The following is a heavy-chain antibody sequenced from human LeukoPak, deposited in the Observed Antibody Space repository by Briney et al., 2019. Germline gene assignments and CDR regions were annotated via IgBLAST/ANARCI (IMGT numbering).Heavy chain of an antibody. CDR1: GFTFSDYY. J-gene: IGHJ6*03. V-gene: IGHV3-53*01. D-gene: IGHD2-15*01. Sequence: GGSLRLSCAASGFTFSDYYMTWVRQAPGKGLDWVSVIFRGGNTYYADSVKGRFTISRDNSKNTLYLQMNGLRAEDTAVYYCAKGVEDSGIYYYYYMDVWGKGTTVTVSS. CDR3: AKGVEDSGIYYYYYMDV. CDR2: IFRGGNT.